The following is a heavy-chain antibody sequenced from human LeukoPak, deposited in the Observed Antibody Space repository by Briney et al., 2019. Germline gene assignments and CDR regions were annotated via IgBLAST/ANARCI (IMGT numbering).Heavy chain of an antibody. Sequence: SETLSLTCAVYGGSFSGYYWSWIRQPPGKGLEWIGEINHSGSTNYNPSLKSRVTISVGTSKNQFSLKLSSVTAADTAVYYCARKLWYGSSFDYWGQGTLVTVSS. D-gene: IGHD3-16*01. V-gene: IGHV4-34*01. CDR3: ARKLWYGSSFDY. J-gene: IGHJ4*02. CDR1: GGSFSGYY. CDR2: INHSGST.